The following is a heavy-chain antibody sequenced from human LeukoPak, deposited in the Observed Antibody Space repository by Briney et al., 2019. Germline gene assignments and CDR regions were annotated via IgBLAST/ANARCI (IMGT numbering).Heavy chain of an antibody. J-gene: IGHJ1*01. Sequence: PGGSLRLSCAASGFTFSGYWMSWVRQAPGKGLEWVANIKQDGSEKYYVDSVKGRFTISRDNAKNSLYLQMNSLRAEDTAVYYCAREDYAGCFQHWGQGTLVTVSS. CDR2: IKQDGSEK. D-gene: IGHD4-23*01. CDR3: AREDYAGCFQH. CDR1: GFTFSGYW. V-gene: IGHV3-7*01.